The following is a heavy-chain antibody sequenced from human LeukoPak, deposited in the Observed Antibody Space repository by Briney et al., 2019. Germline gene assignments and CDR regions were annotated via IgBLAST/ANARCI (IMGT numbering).Heavy chain of an antibody. J-gene: IGHJ4*02. D-gene: IGHD2/OR15-2a*01. Sequence: SETLSLTCAVYGGSFSGYYWSWIRQPPGKGLEWIGEINHSGSTNYNPSLKSRVTISVDTSKNQFSLKLSSVTAADTAVYYCARAPKGVGLFIAGNDYWGQGTLVTVSS. CDR3: ARAPKGVGLFIAGNDY. CDR1: GGSFSGYY. V-gene: IGHV4-34*01. CDR2: INHSGST.